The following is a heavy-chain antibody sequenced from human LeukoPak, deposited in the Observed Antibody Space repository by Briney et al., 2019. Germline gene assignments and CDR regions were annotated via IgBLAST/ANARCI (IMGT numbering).Heavy chain of an antibody. J-gene: IGHJ3*01. V-gene: IGHV4-39*01. CDR3: ARHRDIVVVVAATPEAFAV. Sequence: PSETLSLTCTVSGGSITSSSYYWGWIRQPPGKGLEWIGSIYYSGSTYYNPSLKSRVTISVDTSKNQFSLTLSSVTAADTAVYYCARHRDIVVVVAATPEAFAVWGQGTMVTVSS. CDR1: GGSITSSSYY. CDR2: IYYSGST. D-gene: IGHD2-15*01.